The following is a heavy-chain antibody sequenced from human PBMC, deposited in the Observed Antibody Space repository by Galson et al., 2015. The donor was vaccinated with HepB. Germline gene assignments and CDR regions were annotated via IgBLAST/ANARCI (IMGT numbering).Heavy chain of an antibody. CDR2: INPNSGDT. CDR1: GYNFIAYH. J-gene: IGHJ6*02. D-gene: IGHD3-10*01. CDR3: ARDLSLTRLDYFYKGMDV. V-gene: IGHV1-2*04. Sequence: VKVSCKASGYNFIAYHLHWVRQAPGQGLEWMGRINPNSGDTTYAQKFQGWVTMTRDTSISTVYMELRRVKSDDTAVYYCARDLSLTRLDYFYKGMDVWGQGTTVTVSS.